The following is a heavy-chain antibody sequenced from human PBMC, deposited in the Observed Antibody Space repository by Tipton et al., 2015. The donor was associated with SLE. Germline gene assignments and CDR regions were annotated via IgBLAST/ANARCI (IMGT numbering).Heavy chain of an antibody. J-gene: IGHJ2*01. CDR2: IYYSGRT. D-gene: IGHD3-10*01. CDR3: ARAGVMVQGVMRYFDL. V-gene: IGHV4-59*11. Sequence: TLSLTCTVSGGSISSHYWSWIRQPPGKGLEWIGYIYYSGRTNYNPSLKSRVTISVDTSKNQCSLKLSSVTAADTAVYYCARAGVMVQGVMRYFDLWGRGTLVTVSS. CDR1: GGSISSHY.